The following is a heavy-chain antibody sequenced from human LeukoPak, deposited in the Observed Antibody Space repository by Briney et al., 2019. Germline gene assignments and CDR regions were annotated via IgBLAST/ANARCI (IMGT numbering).Heavy chain of an antibody. V-gene: IGHV4-38-2*01. CDR2: IYHSGST. Sequence: TSETLSLTCAVPGYSISSGYYWGWIRQLPGKGLEWIGSIYHSGSTYYNPSLKSRVTISVDTSKNQFSLKLSSETAADTAVYYCARLSGSYRELVRPLDYWGQGTLVTVSS. CDR1: GYSISSGYY. J-gene: IGHJ4*02. D-gene: IGHD1-26*01. CDR3: ARLSGSYRELVRPLDY.